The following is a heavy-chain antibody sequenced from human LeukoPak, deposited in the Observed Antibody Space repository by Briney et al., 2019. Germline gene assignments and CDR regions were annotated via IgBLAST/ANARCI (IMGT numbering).Heavy chain of an antibody. CDR1: GFTFSSYG. CDR2: ISYDGNDK. V-gene: IGHV3-30*18. J-gene: IGHJ3*02. D-gene: IGHD4-17*01. CDR3: AKDLRTTDHDACDI. Sequence: GGSLRLSCAASGFTFSSYGMHWVRQAPGKGLEWVAIISYDGNDKYYADSVKGRFTISRDNSKKTLYLQMNSVRAEDTAVYYCAKDLRTTDHDACDIWGQGTMVTVSS.